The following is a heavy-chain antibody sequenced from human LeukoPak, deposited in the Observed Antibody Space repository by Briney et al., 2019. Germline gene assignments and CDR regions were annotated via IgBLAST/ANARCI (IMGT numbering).Heavy chain of an antibody. D-gene: IGHD6-19*01. V-gene: IGHV1-2*04. Sequence: ASVKVSCKASGYTFTGYYMHWVRQAPGQGLEWMGWINPNSGGTNYAQKFQGWVTMTRDTSISTAYMELSRLRSDDTAVYYCARDRRVAGTWDVRFDPWGQGTLVTVSS. CDR3: ARDRRVAGTWDVRFDP. CDR1: GYTFTGYY. J-gene: IGHJ5*02. CDR2: INPNSGGT.